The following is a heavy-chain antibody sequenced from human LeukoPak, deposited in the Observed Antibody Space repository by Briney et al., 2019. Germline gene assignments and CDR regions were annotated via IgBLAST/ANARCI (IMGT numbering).Heavy chain of an antibody. Sequence: GGSLRLSCAASGFTFSSYSMNWVRQAPGKGLEWVSYINSSSSTIYYAASVKGRFTISSDNANNSLYLQMNILRAEETAVYYCARAGIVYSSGWYLETPFDYWGQGALVTVSS. D-gene: IGHD6-13*01. CDR3: ARAGIVYSSGWYLETPFDY. CDR1: GFTFSSYS. V-gene: IGHV3-48*04. CDR2: INSSSSTI. J-gene: IGHJ4*02.